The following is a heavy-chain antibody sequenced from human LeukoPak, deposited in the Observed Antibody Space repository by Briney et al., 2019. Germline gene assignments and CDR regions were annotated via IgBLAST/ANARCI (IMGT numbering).Heavy chain of an antibody. CDR3: AKGEYSSSWYFDY. Sequence: PGGSLRLSCAASGFTFSSYAMSWVRQAPGKGLEGVSGISGSGGSTYYADSVKGRFTISRDNSKNTLYLQMNSLRAEDTAVYYCAKGEYSSSWYFDYWGQGTLVTVSS. V-gene: IGHV3-23*01. CDR2: ISGSGGST. CDR1: GFTFSSYA. J-gene: IGHJ4*02. D-gene: IGHD6-13*01.